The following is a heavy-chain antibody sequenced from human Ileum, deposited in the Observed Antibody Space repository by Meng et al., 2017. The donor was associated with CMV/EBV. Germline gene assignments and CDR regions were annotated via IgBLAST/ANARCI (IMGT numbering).Heavy chain of an antibody. Sequence: QGPLQASGPGPVKPSQTLSLTCTVSGGSISSGDYYWTWIRQPPGKGLEWIGYIYYSGTTYYNPSLKSRVSISVDTSRNQFSLQLSSVTAADTAVYYCARRSSGLFDYWGQGILVTVSS. D-gene: IGHD6-13*01. J-gene: IGHJ4*02. CDR1: GGSISSGDYY. CDR2: IYYSGTT. CDR3: ARRSSGLFDY. V-gene: IGHV4-30-4*08.